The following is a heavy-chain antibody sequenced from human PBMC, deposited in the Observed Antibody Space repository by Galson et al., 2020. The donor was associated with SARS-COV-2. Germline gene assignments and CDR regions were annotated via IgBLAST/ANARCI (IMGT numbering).Heavy chain of an antibody. V-gene: IGHV3-30*18. CDR3: AKLEGSTYYDSASPENAVDF. Sequence: GGSLRLSCEVSGFTFSHYGIQWVRQSPGKGLEWVAVISFDGTKQEYADSVRGRFTISRDNAKNMVYLQMSSLRTEDTATYYCAKLEGSTYYDSASPENAVDFWGQGTLVTVSS. CDR2: ISFDGTKQ. D-gene: IGHD3-22*01. J-gene: IGHJ3*01. CDR1: GFTFSHYG.